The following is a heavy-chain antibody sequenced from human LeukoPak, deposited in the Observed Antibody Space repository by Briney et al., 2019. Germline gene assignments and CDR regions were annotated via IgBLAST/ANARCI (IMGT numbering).Heavy chain of an antibody. Sequence: GGSLRLSCAASGFTFSNAYMNWVRQAPGKGLEWVSAISGSDGRTYYADSVKGRFTISKDNAKNSLYLQMNSLRAEDTALYHCARNNGMDVWGQGTTVIVSS. CDR2: ISGSDGRT. J-gene: IGHJ6*02. CDR1: GFTFSNAY. CDR3: ARNNGMDV. V-gene: IGHV3-69-1*02.